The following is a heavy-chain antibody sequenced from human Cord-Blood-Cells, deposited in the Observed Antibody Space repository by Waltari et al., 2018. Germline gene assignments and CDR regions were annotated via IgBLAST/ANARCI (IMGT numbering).Heavy chain of an antibody. J-gene: IGHJ4*02. CDR1: GYTFTGYY. D-gene: IGHD5-18*01. CDR3: ARPLSGYSYGYDY. CDR2: INPNSGGT. Sequence: QVQLVQSGAEVKKPGASVKVSCKASGYTFTGYYMQWVRQGPGQGLEWMRWINPNSGGTNYAQKYQGWVTMTRDTSSSTAYMELSRLRSDDTAVYYCARPLSGYSYGYDYWGQGTLVTVSS. V-gene: IGHV1-2*04.